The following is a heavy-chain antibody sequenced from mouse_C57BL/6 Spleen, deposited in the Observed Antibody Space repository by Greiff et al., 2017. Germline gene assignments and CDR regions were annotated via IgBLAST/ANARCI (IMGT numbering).Heavy chain of an antibody. Sequence: QVQLQQSGPELVKPGASVKISCKASGYAFSSSWMNWVKQRPGKGLEWIGRIYPGDGDTNYNGKFKGKATLTADKSSSTAYMQLSSLTSEDSAVYFCARSGNDYFDYWCQGTTLTVSS. J-gene: IGHJ2*01. CDR1: GYAFSSSW. CDR3: ARSGNDYFDY. V-gene: IGHV1-82*01. CDR2: IYPGDGDT.